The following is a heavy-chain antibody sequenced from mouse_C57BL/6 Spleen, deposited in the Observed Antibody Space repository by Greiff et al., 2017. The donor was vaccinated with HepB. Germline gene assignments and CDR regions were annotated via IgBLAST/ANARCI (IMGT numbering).Heavy chain of an antibody. CDR1: GYTFTDYY. CDR3: ARDGDDYDGAWFAY. CDR2: IYPGSGNT. Sequence: QVQLQQSGAELVRPGASVKLSCKASGYTFTDYYINWVKQRPGQGLAWIARIYPGSGNTYYNEKFKGKATLTAEKSSSTAYMQLSSLTSEDSAVYFCARDGDDYDGAWFAYWGQGTLVTVSA. J-gene: IGHJ3*01. V-gene: IGHV1-76*01. D-gene: IGHD2-4*01.